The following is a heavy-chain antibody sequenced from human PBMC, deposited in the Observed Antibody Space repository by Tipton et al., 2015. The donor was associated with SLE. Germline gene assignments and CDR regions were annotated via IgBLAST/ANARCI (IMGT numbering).Heavy chain of an antibody. CDR1: GGSISSSRYY. CDR2: IYHSGTA. Sequence: TLSLTCTVSGGSISSSRYYWGWIRQPPGKGLEWIGSIYHSGTAYYNPSLKSRVTISVDTSKNQISLKLSSVTAADTAVYYCAREGATGGDAFDIWGQGTMVTVSS. J-gene: IGHJ3*02. CDR3: AREGATGGDAFDI. V-gene: IGHV4-39*07. D-gene: IGHD1-26*01.